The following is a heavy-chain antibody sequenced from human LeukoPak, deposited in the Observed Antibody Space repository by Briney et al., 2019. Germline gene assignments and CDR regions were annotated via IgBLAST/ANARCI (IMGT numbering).Heavy chain of an antibody. V-gene: IGHV3-23*01. D-gene: IGHD3-9*01. CDR3: ARANDNYYYYYMDV. CDR2: ITGSGGRT. Sequence: GGSLRLSCAASGFSFSTYGMSWVRQAPGKGLEWVSAITGSGGRTYYADSVKGRFTISRDNAKNSLYLQMNSLRAEDTAVYYCARANDNYYYYYMDVWGKGTTVTIS. CDR1: GFSFSTYG. J-gene: IGHJ6*03.